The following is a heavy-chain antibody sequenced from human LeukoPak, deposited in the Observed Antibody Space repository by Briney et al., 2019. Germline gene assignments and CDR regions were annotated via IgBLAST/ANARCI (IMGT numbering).Heavy chain of an antibody. CDR2: IYYSGST. J-gene: IGHJ4*02. CDR1: GYSISSGYY. Sequence: SETLSLTCTVSGYSISSGYYWGWIRQPPGKGLEWIGSIYYSGSTYYNPSLKSRVTISVDTSKNQFSLKLSSVTAADTAVYYCARHRLDYYGSGSYYNGPDYWGQGTLVTVSS. D-gene: IGHD3-10*01. V-gene: IGHV4-38-2*02. CDR3: ARHRLDYYGSGSYYNGPDY.